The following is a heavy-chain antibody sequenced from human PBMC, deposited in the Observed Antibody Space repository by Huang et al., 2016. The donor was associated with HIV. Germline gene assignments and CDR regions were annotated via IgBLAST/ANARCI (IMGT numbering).Heavy chain of an antibody. Sequence: QVQLQESGPGLVKPSESLSLTCSVSGDSISSYYWSWLRQPPGKGLEWIGYIYYSGRTNYNPSLKSRLTISMDTSKNQFSLKLTSVTAADTAIYFCARRGVATNYFDHWGQGALVIVSS. D-gene: IGHD3-10*01. CDR2: IYYSGRT. V-gene: IGHV4-59*01. J-gene: IGHJ4*02. CDR1: GDSISSYY. CDR3: ARRGVATNYFDH.